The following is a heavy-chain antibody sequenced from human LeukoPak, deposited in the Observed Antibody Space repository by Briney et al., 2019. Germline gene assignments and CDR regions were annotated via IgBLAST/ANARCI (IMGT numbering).Heavy chain of an antibody. Sequence: SETLSLTCTVSGGSISSSSYYWGWIRQPPGKGLEWIGSIYYSGSTYYNPSLKSRVTISVDTSKNQFSLKLSSVTAADTAVYYCARRPSGVDAFDMWGQGTMVTVSS. J-gene: IGHJ3*02. CDR1: GGSISSSSYY. CDR3: ARRPSGVDAFDM. V-gene: IGHV4-39*07. D-gene: IGHD1-26*01. CDR2: IYYSGST.